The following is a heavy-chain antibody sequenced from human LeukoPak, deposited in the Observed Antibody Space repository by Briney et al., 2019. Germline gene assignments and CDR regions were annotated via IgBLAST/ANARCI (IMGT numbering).Heavy chain of an antibody. Sequence: PSGTLSLTCAVHGGSFRAYFWSWIRQSPGKGLEWIGEINHSGDTNYNPSLKNRVTISSDTSKDQFSLKLSSVTAADTAIYYCAREANSYDSGTYAWFDYWGQGTLVTVSS. V-gene: IGHV4-34*01. D-gene: IGHD3-10*01. CDR3: AREANSYDSGTYAWFDY. J-gene: IGHJ4*02. CDR2: INHSGDT. CDR1: GGSFRAYF.